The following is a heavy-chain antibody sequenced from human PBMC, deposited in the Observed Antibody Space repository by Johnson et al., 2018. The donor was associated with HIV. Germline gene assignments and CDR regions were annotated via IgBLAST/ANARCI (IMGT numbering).Heavy chain of an antibody. CDR3: ARGPVFDI. J-gene: IGHJ3*02. Sequence: QVQLVESGGGVVRPGGSLRLSCAASGFTFSSYAMHWVRQAPGKGLEWVAVISYDGSNKYYADSEKGRFTISRDNSKNTLYLQMNSLRAEDTAVYYCARGPVFDIWGQGTMVTVSS. V-gene: IGHV3-30-3*01. CDR1: GFTFSSYA. CDR2: ISYDGSNK.